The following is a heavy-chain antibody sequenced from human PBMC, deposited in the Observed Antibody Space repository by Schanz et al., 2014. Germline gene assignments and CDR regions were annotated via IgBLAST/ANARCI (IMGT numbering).Heavy chain of an antibody. Sequence: AQLVESGGGVVQPGRSLRLSCAAYGFTLSSYAMHWVRQAPGKGLEWVSSISSSSSYIYYADSVKGRFTISRDNAKNSLYLQMNSLRAEDTAVYYCAREEGWGIAAAGPKHYYYGMDVWGQGTTVTVSS. J-gene: IGHJ6*02. CDR1: GFTLSSYA. CDR3: AREEGWGIAAAGPKHYYYGMDV. CDR2: ISSSSSYI. V-gene: IGHV3-21*01. D-gene: IGHD6-13*01.